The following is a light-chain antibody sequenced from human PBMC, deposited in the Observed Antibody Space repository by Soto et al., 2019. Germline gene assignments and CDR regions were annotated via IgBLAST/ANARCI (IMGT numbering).Light chain of an antibody. Sequence: QSVLTQPPSASGTPGQRVTFSCSGSSSNLGSNTVNWYQQLPGTAPKLLIFSNNQRPSGVPDRFSGSKSGTSASLAISGLQSEDEADYYCAAWDDSLKGWVFGGGTKLTVL. CDR1: SSNLGSNT. CDR3: AAWDDSLKGWV. CDR2: SNN. J-gene: IGLJ3*02. V-gene: IGLV1-44*01.